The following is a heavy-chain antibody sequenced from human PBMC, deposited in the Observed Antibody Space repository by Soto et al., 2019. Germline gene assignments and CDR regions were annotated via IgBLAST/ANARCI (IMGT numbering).Heavy chain of an antibody. CDR2: IYYSGST. J-gene: IGHJ4*02. CDR3: ARCGYDFWSGYYRLGFDY. D-gene: IGHD3-3*01. Sequence: QLQLQESGPGLVKPSETLSLTCTVSGGSISSSSYYWGWIRQPPGKGLEWIGSIYYSGSTYYNPSLKSRVTISVDTSKNQFSLKLSSVTAADTAVYYCARCGYDFWSGYYRLGFDYWAREPWSPSPQ. CDR1: GGSISSSSYY. V-gene: IGHV4-39*01.